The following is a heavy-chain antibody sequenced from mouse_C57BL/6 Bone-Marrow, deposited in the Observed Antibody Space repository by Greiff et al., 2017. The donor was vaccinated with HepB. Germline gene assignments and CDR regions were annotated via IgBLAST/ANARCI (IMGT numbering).Heavy chain of an antibody. Sequence: EVKLVESGGGLVQPGESLKLSCESNEYEFLSHDMSWVRKTPEKRLELVAAINSDGGSTYYPDTMERRFIISRDNTKKTLYLQMSSLRSEDTALYYCARLKGVYDGYYARYFDVWGTGTTVTVSS. CDR1: EYEFLSHD. D-gene: IGHD2-3*01. J-gene: IGHJ1*03. CDR2: INSDGGST. CDR3: ARLKGVYDGYYARYFDV. V-gene: IGHV5-2*03.